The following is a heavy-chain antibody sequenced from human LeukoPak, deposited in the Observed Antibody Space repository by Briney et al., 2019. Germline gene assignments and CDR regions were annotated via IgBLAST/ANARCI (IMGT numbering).Heavy chain of an antibody. CDR3: ARAYLTQLGVDY. CDR1: GFTFSSYT. Sequence: GGSLRLSCAVSGFTFSSYTMHWVRQAPMKGLEWVSSISTSATYTYYADSVKGRFSVSRDNAKNSLYLQMNSLRAEDTAVYYCARAYLTQLGVDYWGQGTLVTVSS. J-gene: IGHJ4*02. D-gene: IGHD3-10*01. CDR2: ISTSATYT. V-gene: IGHV3-21*01.